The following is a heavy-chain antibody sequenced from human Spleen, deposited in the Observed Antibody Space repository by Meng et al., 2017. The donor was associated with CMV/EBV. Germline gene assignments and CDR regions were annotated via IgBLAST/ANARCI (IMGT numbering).Heavy chain of an antibody. D-gene: IGHD5-18*01. CDR1: GYTFTGYY. Sequence: ASVKVSCKASGYTFTGYYMHWVRQAPGQGLEWMGWINPNSGGTNYAQKFQGRVTMTRDTSISTAYMELRRLRSDDTAVYYCAREPASYSYGPSSGYYYYGMDVWGQGTTVTVSS. CDR2: INPNSGGT. J-gene: IGHJ6*02. V-gene: IGHV1-2*02. CDR3: AREPASYSYGPSSGYYYYGMDV.